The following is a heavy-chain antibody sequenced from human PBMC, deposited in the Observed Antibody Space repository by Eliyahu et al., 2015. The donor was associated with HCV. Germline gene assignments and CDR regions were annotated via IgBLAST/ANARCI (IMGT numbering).Heavy chain of an antibody. V-gene: IGHV4-59*01. Sequence: QVQLQESGPGLVKPSETLSLSCIVSXWLHPYLLLELDRAPPGKGLGGIGYXHYSGSTNYNPSXKSRATMSLDTSKNQFSLTLTSVTAADTAVYYCASGGGGIAMTGTGGWFDPWGQGTLVTVSS. J-gene: IGHJ5*02. CDR1: XWLHPYLL. D-gene: IGHD6-13*01. CDR3: ASGGGGIAMTGTGGWFDP. CDR2: XHYSGST.